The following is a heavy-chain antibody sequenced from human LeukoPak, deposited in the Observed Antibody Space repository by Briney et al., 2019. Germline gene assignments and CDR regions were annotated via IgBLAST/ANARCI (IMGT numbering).Heavy chain of an antibody. CDR1: GFTFDDYA. D-gene: IGHD6-13*01. Sequence: GGSLRLSCAASGFTFDDYAMHWVRQAPGKGLEWVSLISWDGGSTYYADSVKGRFTISRDNSKNSLYLQMNSLRAEDTALYYCAKDMGIAAAGLFDYWGQGTLVTVSS. V-gene: IGHV3-43D*03. CDR3: AKDMGIAAAGLFDY. CDR2: ISWDGGST. J-gene: IGHJ4*02.